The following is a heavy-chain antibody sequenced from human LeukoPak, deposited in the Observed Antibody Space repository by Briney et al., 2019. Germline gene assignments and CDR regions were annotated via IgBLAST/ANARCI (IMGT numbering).Heavy chain of an antibody. D-gene: IGHD2-15*01. CDR3: ARASIVVVVAATRGGYYGMDV. CDR1: GGSISSGGYY. Sequence: SETLSLTCTVSGGSISSGGYYWSWIRQHPGKGLEWIGYIYYSGSTYYNPSLKSRVTISVDKSKNQFSLKLSSVTAADTAVYYCARASIVVVVAATRGGYYGMDVWGQGTTVTVSS. J-gene: IGHJ6*02. CDR2: IYYSGST. V-gene: IGHV4-31*03.